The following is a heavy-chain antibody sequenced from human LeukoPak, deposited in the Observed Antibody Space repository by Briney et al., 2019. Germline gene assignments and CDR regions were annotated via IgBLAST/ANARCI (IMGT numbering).Heavy chain of an antibody. D-gene: IGHD2-2*01. CDR1: GFTVSSNH. Sequence: PGGSLTLSCAASGFTVSSNHMTWVRQAPGKGLEWVSEIYTGGLTFYADSVTGRFTISRDNSKNTVYLQMNSLGVEDTARYYCARDNAPAGGGLDYWGQGTLVTVSS. CDR2: IYTGGLT. J-gene: IGHJ4*02. CDR3: ARDNAPAGGGLDY. V-gene: IGHV3-53*01.